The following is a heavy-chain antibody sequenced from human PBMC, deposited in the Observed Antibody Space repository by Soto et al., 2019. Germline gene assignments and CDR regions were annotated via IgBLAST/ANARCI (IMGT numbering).Heavy chain of an antibody. Sequence: GGSLRLSCAASGFTFSSYAMHWVRQAPGKGLEYVSAISRNGGRTYYANSVKGRFTISQDNSKNTLYPQKASLRAEDRAVYYCARVFFGYCSGGSCYTYAFDIWGQGTMVTVSS. CDR2: ISRNGGRT. D-gene: IGHD2-15*01. CDR3: ARVFFGYCSGGSCYTYAFDI. J-gene: IGHJ3*02. V-gene: IGHV3-64*01. CDR1: GFTFSSYA.